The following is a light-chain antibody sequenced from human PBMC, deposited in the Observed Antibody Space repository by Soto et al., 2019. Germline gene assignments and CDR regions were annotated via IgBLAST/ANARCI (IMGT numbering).Light chain of an antibody. CDR2: GAS. CDR3: QQYGSSGT. J-gene: IGKJ1*01. CDR1: QSVSNNY. Sequence: ELELPQSPGTLSLSPGEGATLSCSASQSVSNNYLAWYKQKPGQAPRLLIYGASNRATGIPDRFSGSGSGTDFTLTIRRLEPEDFAVYYCQQYGSSGTFGQGTKVDIK. V-gene: IGKV3-20*01.